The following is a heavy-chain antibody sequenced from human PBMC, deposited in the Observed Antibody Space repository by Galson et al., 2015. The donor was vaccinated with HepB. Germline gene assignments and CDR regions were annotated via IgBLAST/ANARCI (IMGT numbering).Heavy chain of an antibody. CDR2: IRSNGGST. D-gene: IGHD1-14*01. J-gene: IGHJ4*02. CDR3: VKDRRAKPTNIDY. Sequence: SLRLSCAASGFTFSSYAMHWVRQAPGKGLEYVSAIRSNGGSTYYADSVKGRFTISRDNSKNTLYLQMSSLRAEDTAVYYCVKDRRAKPTNIDYWGQGTLVTVSS. CDR1: GFTFSSYA. V-gene: IGHV3-64D*06.